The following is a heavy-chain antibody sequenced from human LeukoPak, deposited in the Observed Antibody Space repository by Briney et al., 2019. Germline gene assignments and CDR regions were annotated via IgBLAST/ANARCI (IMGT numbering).Heavy chain of an antibody. Sequence: GGSLRLSCAASGFTFSSYSMNWVRQATAKGLAWVANLKPDGTTKFYVDSVKGRFTISRDNALNSLYLQMNSLRAEDTAIYYCARSIPYGTTWYGRSDYWGQGTLVTVSS. V-gene: IGHV3-7*03. CDR1: GFTFSSYS. CDR2: LKPDGTTK. J-gene: IGHJ4*02. CDR3: ARSIPYGTTWYGRSDY. D-gene: IGHD6-13*01.